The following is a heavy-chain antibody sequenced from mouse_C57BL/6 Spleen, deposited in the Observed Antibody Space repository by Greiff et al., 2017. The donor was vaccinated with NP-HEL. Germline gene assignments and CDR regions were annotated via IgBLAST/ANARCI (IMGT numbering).Heavy chain of an antibody. CDR3: ARRMGDGYPYAMDY. D-gene: IGHD2-3*01. CDR1: GYTFTSYW. Sequence: QVQLQQPGAELVKPGASVKLSCKASGYTFTSYWMQWVKQRPGQGLEWIGEIDPSDSYTNYNQQFKGKATLTVDTSSSTAYMQLSSLTSEDSAVYYCARRMGDGYPYAMDYWGQGTSVTVSS. CDR2: IDPSDSYT. V-gene: IGHV1-50*01. J-gene: IGHJ4*01.